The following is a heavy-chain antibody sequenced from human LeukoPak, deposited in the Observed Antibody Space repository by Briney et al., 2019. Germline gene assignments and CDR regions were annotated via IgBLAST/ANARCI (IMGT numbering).Heavy chain of an antibody. CDR1: GFTFSSYA. CDR3: TKINAYHYDSSGYYFDY. D-gene: IGHD3-22*01. CDR2: ISGSGGNT. V-gene: IGHV3-23*01. Sequence: PGGSLRLYCAASGFTFSSYAMNWVRQAPGKGLEWVSGISGSGGNTYYADSVKGRFTTSRDNSKSTLYLQMNSLRAEDTAVYYCTKINAYHYDSSGYYFDYWGQGTLVTVSS. J-gene: IGHJ4*02.